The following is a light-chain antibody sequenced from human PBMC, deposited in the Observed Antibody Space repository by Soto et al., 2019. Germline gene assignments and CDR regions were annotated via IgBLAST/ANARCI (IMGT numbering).Light chain of an antibody. V-gene: IGLV2-14*01. CDR3: SSYTSSSTLLYV. CDR1: SSDVGGYNY. J-gene: IGLJ1*01. CDR2: EVS. Sequence: QSVLTQPASVSGSPGQSITISCTGTSSDVGGYNYVSWYQQHPGKAPKLMIYEVSNRHSGVSNRFSGSKSGNTASLTISGLQAEDEADYYCSSYTSSSTLLYVFGTGTKLTVL.